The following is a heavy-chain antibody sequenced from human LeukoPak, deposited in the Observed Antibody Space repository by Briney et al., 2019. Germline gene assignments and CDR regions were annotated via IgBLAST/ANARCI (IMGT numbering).Heavy chain of an antibody. D-gene: IGHD4-17*01. CDR2: IYYSGST. V-gene: IGHV4-31*11. CDR3: ARVTTTVTDYYYHGMDV. J-gene: IGHJ6*02. Sequence: SETLSLTCAVYGGSFSGYYWSWIRQHPGKGLEWIGYIYYSGSTYYNPSLKSRVTISVDTSKNQFSLKLSSVTAADTAVYYCARVTTTVTDYYYHGMDVWGQGTTVTVSS. CDR1: GGSFSGYY.